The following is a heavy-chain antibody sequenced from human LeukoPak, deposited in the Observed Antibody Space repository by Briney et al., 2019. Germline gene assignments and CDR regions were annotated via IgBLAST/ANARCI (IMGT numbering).Heavy chain of an antibody. CDR3: TRDLGID. Sequence: GGSLRLSCTASGFTFGDYAMSWVRQAPGKGLEWVGFIRSKAYGGTTEYAASVKGRFTIPRDDSKSIAYLQMNSLKTEDTAVYYCTRDLGIDWGQGAVVTVSS. V-gene: IGHV3-49*04. D-gene: IGHD1-14*01. CDR2: IRSKAYGGTT. J-gene: IGHJ4*02. CDR1: GFTFGDYA.